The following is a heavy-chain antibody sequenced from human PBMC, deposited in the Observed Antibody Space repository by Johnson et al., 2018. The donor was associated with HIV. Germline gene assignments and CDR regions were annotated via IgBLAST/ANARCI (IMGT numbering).Heavy chain of an antibody. J-gene: IGHJ3*02. CDR1: RFTVSGNY. V-gene: IGHV3-66*01. Sequence: MQLVESGGGLVQPGGSLRLSCAASRFTVSGNYMTWVRQAPGKGLEWVSVVYSAGHTYYADSVTGRFTISRDNSKNSLFLQMNRLRVEDTAVYYCARSGGYPNAFDIWGQGAMVTVSS. CDR3: ARSGGYPNAFDI. D-gene: IGHD2-15*01. CDR2: VYSAGHT.